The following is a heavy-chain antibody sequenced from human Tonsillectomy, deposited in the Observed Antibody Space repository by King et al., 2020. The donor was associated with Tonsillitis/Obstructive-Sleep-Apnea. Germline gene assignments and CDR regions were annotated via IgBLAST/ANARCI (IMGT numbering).Heavy chain of an antibody. CDR2: SNHSGST. J-gene: IGHJ4*02. Sequence: VQLQQWGAGLLKPSETLSLTCAVYGGSFSGYYWSWIRQPPGKGLECIGESNHSGSTNYNPSLKSRVTISVDTSRNQFSLKLSSVTAADTAVYNCARGAGYCSGGRCYFGYWGQGTLVTVSS. CDR3: ARGAGYCSGGRCYFGY. V-gene: IGHV4-34*01. D-gene: IGHD2-15*01. CDR1: GGSFSGYY.